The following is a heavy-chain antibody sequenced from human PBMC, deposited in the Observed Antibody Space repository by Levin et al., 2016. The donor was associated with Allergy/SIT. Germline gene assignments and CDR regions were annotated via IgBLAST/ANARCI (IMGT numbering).Heavy chain of an antibody. Sequence: SVKVSCKASGGTFSSYAISWVRQAPGQGLEWMGGIIPIFGTANYAQKFQGRVTITADESTSTAYMELSSLRSEDTAVYYCARGGMATDYYYYMDVWGKGTTVTVSS. CDR1: GGTFSSYA. J-gene: IGHJ6*03. V-gene: IGHV1-69*13. CDR3: ARGGMATDYYYYMDV. D-gene: IGHD5-24*01. CDR2: IIPIFGTA.